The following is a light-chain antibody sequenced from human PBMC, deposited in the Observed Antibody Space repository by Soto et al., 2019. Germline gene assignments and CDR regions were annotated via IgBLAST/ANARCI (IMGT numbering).Light chain of an antibody. CDR3: QQHNNWPPYT. Sequence: EIVMTQSPATLSVSPGERATLSCRASQSVSSNLAWYQQKPGQAPRLLIYGASTRATGIPSRFSGSGSGTEFTLTISSLQSEDVAVDYCQQHNNWPPYTFGQGTKLEIK. CDR1: QSVSSN. CDR2: GAS. V-gene: IGKV3-15*01. J-gene: IGKJ2*01.